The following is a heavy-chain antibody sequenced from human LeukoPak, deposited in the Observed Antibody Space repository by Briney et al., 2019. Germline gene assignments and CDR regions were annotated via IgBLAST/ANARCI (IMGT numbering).Heavy chain of an antibody. CDR1: GGSISSYY. CDR2: IYYSGST. D-gene: IGHD3-10*01. Sequence: SETLSLTCTVSGGSISSYYWSWIRQPPGKGLEWIGYIYYSGSTNYNPSLKSRVTISVDTSKNQFSLKLSSVTAADTAVYYCARDRGFLAAGGEIDYWGQGTLVTVSP. CDR3: ARDRGFLAAGGEIDY. V-gene: IGHV4-59*01. J-gene: IGHJ4*02.